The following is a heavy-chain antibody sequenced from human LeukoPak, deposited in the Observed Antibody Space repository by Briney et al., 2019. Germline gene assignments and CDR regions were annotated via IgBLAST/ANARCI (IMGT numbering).Heavy chain of an antibody. CDR2: IRYDGSNK. Sequence: GGSLRLSCAASGSTFSSYGMHWVRQAPGKGLEWVAFIRYDGSNKYYADSVKGRFTISRDNSKNTLYLQMNSLRAEDTAVYYCAKDRRGDYYYYMDVWGKGTTVTVSS. J-gene: IGHJ6*03. CDR3: AKDRRGDYYYYMDV. D-gene: IGHD5-24*01. CDR1: GSTFSSYG. V-gene: IGHV3-30*02.